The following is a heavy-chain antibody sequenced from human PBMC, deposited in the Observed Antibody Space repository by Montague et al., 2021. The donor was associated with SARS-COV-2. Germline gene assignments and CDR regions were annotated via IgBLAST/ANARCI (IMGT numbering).Heavy chain of an antibody. CDR3: ARGRRRYNWRDETSYYYGMDV. D-gene: IGHD1-20*01. CDR2: INHSGST. Sequence: SETLSLTCAVYGGSLSGYYWSWIRQPPGKGLEWIGEINHSGSTNXXPSLKSRVTISLDTSKNQFSLKLSSVTAADTAAYYCARGRRRYNWRDETSYYYGMDVWGQGTTVTVSS. V-gene: IGHV4-34*01. CDR1: GGSLSGYY. J-gene: IGHJ6*02.